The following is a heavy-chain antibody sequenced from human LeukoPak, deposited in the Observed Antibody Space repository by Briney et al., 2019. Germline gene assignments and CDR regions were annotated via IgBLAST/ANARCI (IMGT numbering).Heavy chain of an antibody. J-gene: IGHJ5*02. CDR3: HRGDIVVVPAAMDA. V-gene: IGHV4-39*01. CDR1: GGSISSSSYY. Sequence: SETLSLTCTVSGGSISSSSYYWGWIRQPPGKGLEWLGSIYYSGSTYYNPSLKSRVTISVDTSKNQFSLKLSSVTAADTAVYYCHRGDIVVVPAAMDAWGQGTLVTVSS. CDR2: IYYSGST. D-gene: IGHD2-2*01.